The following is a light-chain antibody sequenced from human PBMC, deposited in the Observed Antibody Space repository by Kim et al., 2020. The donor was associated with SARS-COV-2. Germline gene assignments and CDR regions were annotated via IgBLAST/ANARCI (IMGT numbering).Light chain of an antibody. CDR3: CSYAGDYVI. CDR2: DVT. J-gene: IGLJ2*01. Sequence: QSALTQPRSLSGSPGQSVTISCTGASNNIGFYNYVSWYQHHPGRAPKLIIYDVTKRPSGVPDRFSGSKSGNTASLTVSGLQSEDEADYYCCSYAGDYVIFGGGTQLTVL. V-gene: IGLV2-11*01. CDR1: SNNIGFYNY.